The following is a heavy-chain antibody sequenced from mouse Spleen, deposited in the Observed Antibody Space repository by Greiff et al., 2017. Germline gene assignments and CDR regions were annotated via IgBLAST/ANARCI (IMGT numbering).Heavy chain of an antibody. CDR3: ASGTGAWFAY. CDR2: IDPANGNT. CDR1: GFNIKDTY. D-gene: IGHD4-1*01. Sequence: VQLKESGAELVKPGASVKLSCTASGFNIKDTYMHWVKQRPEQGLEWIGRIDPANGNTKYDPKFQGKATITADTSSNTAYLQLSSLTSEDTAVYYCASGTGAWFAYWGQGTLVTVSA. V-gene: IGHV14-3*02. J-gene: IGHJ3*01.